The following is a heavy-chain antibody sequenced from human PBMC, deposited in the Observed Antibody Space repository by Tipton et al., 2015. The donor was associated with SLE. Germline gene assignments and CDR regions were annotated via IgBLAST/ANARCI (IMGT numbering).Heavy chain of an antibody. D-gene: IGHD3-10*01. CDR3: AVITMVQGVTP. J-gene: IGHJ5*02. CDR2: IYYSGST. Sequence: TLSLTCTVSGGSISSYYWSWIRQPPGKGLEWIGYIYYSGSTNYNPPLKSRVTISVDTSKNQFSLKLSSVTAADAAVYYCAVITMVQGVTPWGQGTLVTVSS. CDR1: GGSISSYY. V-gene: IGHV4-59*01.